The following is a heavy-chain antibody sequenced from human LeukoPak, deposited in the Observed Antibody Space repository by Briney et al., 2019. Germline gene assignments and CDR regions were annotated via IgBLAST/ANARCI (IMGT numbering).Heavy chain of an antibody. D-gene: IGHD2-2*01. CDR2: ISPSGGNT. CDR1: GYTFTSHY. V-gene: IGHV1-46*01. CDR3: ARDVASHMGLANYFDY. J-gene: IGHJ4*02. Sequence: SSVKVSCQASGYTFTSHYIHWVRQARGQGLDWMGRISPSGGNTTYAQKFQGRVTMTRDTSTSTVYMDLSSLRSDDTAVYYCARDVASHMGLANYFDYWGQGALVIVSS.